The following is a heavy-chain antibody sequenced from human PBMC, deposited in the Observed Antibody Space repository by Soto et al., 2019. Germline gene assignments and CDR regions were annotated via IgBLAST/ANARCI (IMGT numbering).Heavy chain of an antibody. D-gene: IGHD5-18*01. J-gene: IGHJ6*02. Sequence: GGSLRLSCAASGFTFSSYAMHWVRQAPGKGLEWVAVISYDGSNKYYADSVEGRFTISRDNSKNTLYLQMNSLRAEDTAVYYCASDTAMVYYYYGMDVWGQGTTVTVSS. CDR2: ISYDGSNK. V-gene: IGHV3-30-3*01. CDR3: ASDTAMVYYYYGMDV. CDR1: GFTFSSYA.